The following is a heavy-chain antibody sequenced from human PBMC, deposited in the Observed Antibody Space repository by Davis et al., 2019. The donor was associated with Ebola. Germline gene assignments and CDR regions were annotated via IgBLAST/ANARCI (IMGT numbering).Heavy chain of an antibody. CDR3: ARASFGYNSGWYADY. D-gene: IGHD6-19*01. Sequence: AASVKVSCKAAGGTLRTHGISWVRQAPGQGLEWMGGLIPIFGTPNYAQKFQGRVTIIADESTSTVYLDLTSLRSDDTAVFYCARASFGYNSGWYADYWGPGSLVTVSS. CDR2: LIPIFGTP. CDR1: GGTLRTHG. J-gene: IGHJ4*02. V-gene: IGHV1-69*13.